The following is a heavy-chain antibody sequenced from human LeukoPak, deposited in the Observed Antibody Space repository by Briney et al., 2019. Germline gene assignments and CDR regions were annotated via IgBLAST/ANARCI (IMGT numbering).Heavy chain of an antibody. Sequence: SETLSLTCAVNGGSFSGYYWSWIRQPPGKGLEWIGEINHSGSTNYNPSLKSRVTISVDTSKNQFSLKLSSVTAADTAVYYCARGVHYDILTGYYIYYYYYMDVWGKGTTVTVSS. CDR2: INHSGST. CDR3: ARGVHYDILTGYYIYYYYYMDV. CDR1: GGSFSGYY. D-gene: IGHD3-9*01. J-gene: IGHJ6*03. V-gene: IGHV4-34*01.